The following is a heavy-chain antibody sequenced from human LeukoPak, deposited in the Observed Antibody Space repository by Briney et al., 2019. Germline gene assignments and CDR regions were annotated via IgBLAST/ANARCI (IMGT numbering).Heavy chain of an antibody. J-gene: IGHJ4*02. CDR1: GGSISSYN. V-gene: IGHV4-59*01. CDR2: INYSGST. D-gene: IGHD6-19*01. Sequence: SETLSLTCTVSGGSISSYNWSWSRQPPGKGLEWIGYINYSGSTNYNPPLKSRVTISVDTSRNQFSLKLTSVTAADTAVYYCARATDSNGWLFDYWGQGTLVTVSS. CDR3: ARATDSNGWLFDY.